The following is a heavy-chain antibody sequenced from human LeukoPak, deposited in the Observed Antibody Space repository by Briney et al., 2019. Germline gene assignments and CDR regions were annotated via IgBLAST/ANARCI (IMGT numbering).Heavy chain of an antibody. J-gene: IGHJ6*02. V-gene: IGHV4-4*07. CDR3: ARISGFGDLRTYFYYGMDV. D-gene: IGHD3-10*01. CDR2: IYSSGST. CDR1: GGSISSYY. Sequence: KPSETLSLTCTVSGGSISSYYWSWIRQPAGKGLEWIGRIYSSGSTNYNPSLKSRVTMSVDTSKNQFSLKVRSVTAADTAVYYCARISGFGDLRTYFYYGMDVWGQGTTITVPS.